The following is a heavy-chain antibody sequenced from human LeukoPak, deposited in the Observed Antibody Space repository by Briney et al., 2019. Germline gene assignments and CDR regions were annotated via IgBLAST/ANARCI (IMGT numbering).Heavy chain of an antibody. CDR1: GGSFSFYF. CDR2: IDNRGSI. Sequence: SETLSLTCTVSGGSFSFYFWHWIRQPPGEGLDWIGEIDNRGSIQYRPSLRSRGIISIDTSGNHFSLKLTPVTAADTAVYFCARDSDSGFQWGQGMLVTVSS. CDR3: ARDSDSGFQ. D-gene: IGHD3-16*01. J-gene: IGHJ4*02. V-gene: IGHV4-34*01.